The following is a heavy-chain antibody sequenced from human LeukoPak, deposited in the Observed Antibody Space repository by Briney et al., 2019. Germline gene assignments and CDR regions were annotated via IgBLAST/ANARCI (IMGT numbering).Heavy chain of an antibody. D-gene: IGHD2-8*01. Sequence: GGSLRLSCAVSGFTFSSYAMNWVRQAPGKGLEWVSGISGSGAGAYYADSVKGRFTISRDNSKNTLYLQMNSLRAEDTAVYYCAKMVREFYTISYYFDYWGQGTLVTVSS. CDR3: AKMVREFYTISYYFDY. CDR2: ISGSGAGA. V-gene: IGHV3-23*01. J-gene: IGHJ4*02. CDR1: GFTFSSYA.